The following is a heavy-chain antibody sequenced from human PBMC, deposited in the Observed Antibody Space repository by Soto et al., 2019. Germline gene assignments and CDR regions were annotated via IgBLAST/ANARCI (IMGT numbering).Heavy chain of an antibody. CDR2: IIPIFGTA. J-gene: IGHJ6*02. Sequence: SVKVSCKASGGTFSSYAISWVRQAPGQGLEWMGGIIPIFGTANYAQKFQGRVTITADESTSTAYMELSSLRSEDTAVYYCARSISGDRFWEGYYYGMDVWGQGTRVTVSS. CDR3: ARSISGDRFWEGYYYGMDV. D-gene: IGHD3-3*01. CDR1: GGTFSSYA. V-gene: IGHV1-69*13.